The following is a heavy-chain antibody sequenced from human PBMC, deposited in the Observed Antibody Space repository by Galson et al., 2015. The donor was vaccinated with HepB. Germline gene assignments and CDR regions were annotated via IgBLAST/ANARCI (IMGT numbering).Heavy chain of an antibody. CDR2: ISYDGSNK. Sequence: SLRLSCAASGFTFSSYAMHWVRQAPGKGLEWVAVISYDGSNKYYADSVKGRFTISRDNSKNTLYLQMNSLRAEDTAVYYCARDRLVLLMVYAMGPYYYYYGMDVWGQGTTVTVSS. CDR1: GFTFSSYA. J-gene: IGHJ6*02. CDR3: ARDRLVLLMVYAMGPYYYYYGMDV. V-gene: IGHV3-30-3*01. D-gene: IGHD2-8*01.